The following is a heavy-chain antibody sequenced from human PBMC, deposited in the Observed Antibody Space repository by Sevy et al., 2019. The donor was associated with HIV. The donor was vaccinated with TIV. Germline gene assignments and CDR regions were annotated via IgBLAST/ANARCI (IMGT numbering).Heavy chain of an antibody. D-gene: IGHD1-26*01. Sequence: GSLRLSCAASGFTFSSYSMNWVRQAPGKGLEWVSYISSSSSTIYYADSVKGRFTISRDNAKNSLYLQMNSLRAEDTAVYYCARDVAGARDYWGQGTLVTVSS. V-gene: IGHV3-48*01. CDR3: ARDVAGARDY. CDR2: ISSSSSTI. CDR1: GFTFSSYS. J-gene: IGHJ4*02.